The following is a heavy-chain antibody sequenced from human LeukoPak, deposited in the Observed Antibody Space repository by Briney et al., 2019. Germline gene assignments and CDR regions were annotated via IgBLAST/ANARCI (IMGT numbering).Heavy chain of an antibody. D-gene: IGHD3-10*01. CDR3: ARPAWNYYGSGYYFDY. V-gene: IGHV4-39*02. Sequence: SETLSLTCTVSVGSISSSSYYWGWIRQPPGKGLEWIWSIYYSGSTYYNPSLKSRVTISVDTSKNHFSLKLSSVTAADTAVYYCARPAWNYYGSGYYFDYWGQGTLVTVSS. CDR2: IYYSGST. CDR1: VGSISSSSYY. J-gene: IGHJ4*02.